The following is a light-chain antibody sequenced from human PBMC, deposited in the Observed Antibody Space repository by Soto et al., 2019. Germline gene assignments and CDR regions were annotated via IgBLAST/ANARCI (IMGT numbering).Light chain of an antibody. CDR1: SSDFGSYKF. CDR3: FSFTSTNTHV. V-gene: IGLV2-23*01. Sequence: QSVLTQPASVSGSPGQSVTISCTGTSSDFGSYKFVSWYQHHPGKVPKVIIYETSKRPSGVSDRFSGSKSGNTASLTISGLQAEDKADYYCFSFTSTNTHVFGSGTKVTVL. CDR2: ETS. J-gene: IGLJ1*01.